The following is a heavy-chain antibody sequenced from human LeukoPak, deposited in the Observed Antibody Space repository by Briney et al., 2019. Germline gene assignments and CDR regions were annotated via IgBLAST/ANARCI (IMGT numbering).Heavy chain of an antibody. J-gene: IGHJ4*02. Sequence: SETLSLTCAVSGGSISSGGYSWSWIRQPPGKGLEWIGYIYHSGSTYYNPSLKSRVTISVDRSKNQFSLKLSSVTAADTAVYYCARQNNWGTYYFDYWGQGTLVTVSS. V-gene: IGHV4-30-2*01. CDR2: IYHSGST. CDR1: GGSISSGGYS. D-gene: IGHD7-27*01. CDR3: ARQNNWGTYYFDY.